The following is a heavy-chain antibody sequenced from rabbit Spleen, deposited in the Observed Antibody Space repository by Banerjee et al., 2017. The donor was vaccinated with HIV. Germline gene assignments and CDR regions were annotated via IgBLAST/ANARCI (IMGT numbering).Heavy chain of an antibody. D-gene: IGHD8-1*01. CDR2: IAGSSSGFT. Sequence: QSLVESGGDLVKPGASLTLTCTAAGVSFISSDDMCWVRQAPGKGLEWISCIAGSSSGFTYSATWAKGRFTCSKTSSTTVTLQMTSLTVADTATYFCARDPGSSFSSYGMNLWGQGTLVTVS. CDR1: GVSFISSDD. CDR3: ARDPGSSFSSYGMNL. V-gene: IGHV1S40*01. J-gene: IGHJ6*01.